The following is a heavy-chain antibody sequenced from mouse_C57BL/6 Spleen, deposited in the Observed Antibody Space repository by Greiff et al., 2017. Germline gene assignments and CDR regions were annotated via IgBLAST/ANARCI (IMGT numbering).Heavy chain of an antibody. D-gene: IGHD2-4*01. Sequence: VQLVESVAELVKPGASVKLSCKASGYTFTEYTIHLVKQRSGQGLEWIGWVYPGSGSIKYNEKFKDKATLTADKSSSTVYMELSRLTSEDSAVYFCARHVPGDYGFAYWGQGTLVTVSA. J-gene: IGHJ3*01. CDR3: ARHVPGDYGFAY. CDR2: VYPGSGSI. CDR1: GYTFTEYT. V-gene: IGHV1-62-2*01.